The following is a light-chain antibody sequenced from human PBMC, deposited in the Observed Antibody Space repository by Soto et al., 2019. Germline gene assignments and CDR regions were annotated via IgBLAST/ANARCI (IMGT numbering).Light chain of an antibody. CDR2: NPS. CDR1: QTVGNNY. CDR3: LQYAFSPHT. J-gene: IGKJ2*01. Sequence: EIVLTQSPGTLSLFPGERATLSCRASQTVGNNYLAWFQQKPGRAPTLLVYNPSTRATGIPDRFSGSGSGTDFTLTISRLEPEDFAVYYCLQYAFSPHTFGQGTRLDIK. V-gene: IGKV3-20*01.